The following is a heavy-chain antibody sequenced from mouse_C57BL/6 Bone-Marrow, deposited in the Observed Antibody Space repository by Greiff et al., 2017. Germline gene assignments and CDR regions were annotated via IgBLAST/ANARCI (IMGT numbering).Heavy chain of an antibody. CDR1: GFTFSDYG. Sequence: EVKLMESGGGLVQPGGSLKLSCAASGFTFSDYGMAWVRQAPRKGPEWVAFISNLAYSIYYADTVTGRFTISRENAKNTLYLEMSSLRSEDTAMYYCARRSYYGSSFYWYFDVWGTGTTVTVSS. CDR3: ARRSYYGSSFYWYFDV. D-gene: IGHD1-1*01. J-gene: IGHJ1*03. V-gene: IGHV5-15*01. CDR2: ISNLAYSI.